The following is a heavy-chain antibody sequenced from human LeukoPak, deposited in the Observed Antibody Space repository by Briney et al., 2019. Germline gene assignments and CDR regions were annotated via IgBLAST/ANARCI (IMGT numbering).Heavy chain of an antibody. V-gene: IGHV1-24*01. Sequence: ASVKVSCKVSGCTLTELSIHWVRQAPGKGLEWMGGCDPEDGETSYAHRFQGRVTMTEDTSTDTAYLELRRLRSEEAAVYYCATVSYYYDSSGYQGYFQHWGQGTLVTVSS. D-gene: IGHD3-22*01. CDR1: GCTLTELS. CDR3: ATVSYYYDSSGYQGYFQH. J-gene: IGHJ1*01. CDR2: CDPEDGET.